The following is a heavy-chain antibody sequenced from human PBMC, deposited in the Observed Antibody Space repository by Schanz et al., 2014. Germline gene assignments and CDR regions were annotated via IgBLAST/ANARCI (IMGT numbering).Heavy chain of an antibody. J-gene: IGHJ4*02. CDR2: ISYDGSNK. V-gene: IGHV3-30*19. CDR3: AKDSTHIDIVLVPTAIDY. Sequence: ADLVESGGGVVQPGRSLRLSCAASGFTFSSYGMHWVRQAPGKGLEWVAVISYDGSNKYYADSVKGRFTISRDNSKNTLYLQMNTLRSEDTAVYYCAKDSTHIDIVLVPTAIDYWGQGTLVTVSS. D-gene: IGHD2-2*01. CDR1: GFTFSSYG.